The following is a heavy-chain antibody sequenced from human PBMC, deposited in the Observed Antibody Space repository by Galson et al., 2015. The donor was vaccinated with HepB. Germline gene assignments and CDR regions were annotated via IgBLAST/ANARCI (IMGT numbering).Heavy chain of an antibody. Sequence: SCKASGGTFSSYAMSWVRQAPGKGLEWVSAISGSGGSTYYADSVKGRFTISRDNSKNTLYLQMNSLRAEDTAVYYCAGAMVRGVTPPGDYWGQGTLVTVSS. D-gene: IGHD3-10*01. V-gene: IGHV3-23*01. CDR2: ISGSGGST. CDR1: GGTFSSYA. J-gene: IGHJ4*02. CDR3: AGAMVRGVTPPGDY.